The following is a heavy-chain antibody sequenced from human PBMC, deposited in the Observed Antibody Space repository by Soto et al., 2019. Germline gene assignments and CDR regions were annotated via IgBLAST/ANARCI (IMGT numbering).Heavy chain of an antibody. V-gene: IGHV6-1*01. CDR2: TYYRSKWYN. D-gene: IGHD5-18*01. CDR3: ARDRYGIQLWSPDAFDI. Sequence: KQSQTLSLTCAISGDSVSSNSAAWNWIRQSPSRGLEWLGRTYYRSKWYNDYAVSVKSRITINPDTSKNQFSLQLNSVTPEDTAVYYCARDRYGIQLWSPDAFDIWGQGTMVTVSS. J-gene: IGHJ3*02. CDR1: GDSVSSNSAA.